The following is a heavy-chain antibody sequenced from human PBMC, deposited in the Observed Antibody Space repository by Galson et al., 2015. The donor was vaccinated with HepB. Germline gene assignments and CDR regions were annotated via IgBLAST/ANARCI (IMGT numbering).Heavy chain of an antibody. J-gene: IGHJ4*02. Sequence: SLRLSCAASGFTFSSYGIHWVRQAPGEGLEGVAGISYEGSKRYYADSVKGRFTISRDDASKSVYLQMNSLGAGDTAVYYCVRAVFGYVEYFDYWGQGARVIVSS. CDR1: GFTFSSYG. D-gene: IGHD5-12*01. V-gene: IGHV3-30*12. CDR3: VRAVFGYVEYFDY. CDR2: ISYEGSKR.